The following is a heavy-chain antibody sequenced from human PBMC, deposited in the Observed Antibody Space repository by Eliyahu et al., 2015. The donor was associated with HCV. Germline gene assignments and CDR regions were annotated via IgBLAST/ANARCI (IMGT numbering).Heavy chain of an antibody. J-gene: IGHJ4*02. V-gene: IGHV3-7*04. D-gene: IGHD2-2*02. Sequence: EVQLVESGGGLVQPGGSLRLSCAASGFKFNNYWMSWVRQAPGKGLEWVANIKQDESEKNYVDSVKGRFTISRDNAKNSLFLQIHSLRVEDTAVYYCARDLRCSSANCYRSLLRGEDYLDYWGQGTLVTVSS. CDR2: IKQDESEK. CDR3: ARDLRCSSANCYRSLLRGEDYLDY. CDR1: GFKFNNYW.